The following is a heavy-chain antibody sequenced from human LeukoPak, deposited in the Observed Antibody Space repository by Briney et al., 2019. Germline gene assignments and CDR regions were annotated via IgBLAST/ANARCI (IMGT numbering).Heavy chain of an antibody. D-gene: IGHD5-18*01. CDR2: INHSGST. Sequence: GSLRLSCAASGFTFSSYWMSWVRQPPGKGLEWIGEINHSGSTNYNPSLKSRVTISVDTSKNQFSLKLSSVTAADTAVYYCARSGATVDTAMVYVSADFDYWGQGTLVTVSS. CDR1: GFTFSSYW. V-gene: IGHV4-34*01. CDR3: ARSGATVDTAMVYVSADFDY. J-gene: IGHJ4*02.